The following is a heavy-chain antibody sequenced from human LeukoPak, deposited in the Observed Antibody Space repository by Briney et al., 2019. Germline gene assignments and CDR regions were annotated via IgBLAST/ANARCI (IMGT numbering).Heavy chain of an antibody. CDR2: IRYDGTNK. Sequence: GGSLRLSCAASGFTFSSYGMHWVRQAPGKGLEWVAFIRYDGTNKYYADSVKGRFTISRDNSKNTLYLQMNSLRAEDTAVYYCAKLRGGTTRNSYDYWGQGTLVTVSS. CDR1: GFTFSSYG. CDR3: AKLRGGTTRNSYDY. J-gene: IGHJ4*02. D-gene: IGHD1-7*01. V-gene: IGHV3-30*02.